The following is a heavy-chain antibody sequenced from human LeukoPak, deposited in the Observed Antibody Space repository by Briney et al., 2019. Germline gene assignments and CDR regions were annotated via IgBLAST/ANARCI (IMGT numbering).Heavy chain of an antibody. Sequence: SLRLSCAASGFTFSSYEMNWVRQAPGKGLEWVSYISSSGSTIYYADSVKGRFTISRDNAKNSLYLQMNSLRAEDTAVYYCARGPGEMATIPYYFDYWGQGTLVTVSS. D-gene: IGHD5-24*01. CDR2: ISSSGSTI. V-gene: IGHV3-48*03. J-gene: IGHJ4*02. CDR3: ARGPGEMATIPYYFDY. CDR1: GFTFSSYE.